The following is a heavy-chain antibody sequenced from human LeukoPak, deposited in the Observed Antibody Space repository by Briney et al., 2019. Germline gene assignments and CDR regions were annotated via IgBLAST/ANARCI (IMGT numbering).Heavy chain of an antibody. D-gene: IGHD5-24*01. Sequence: GGSLRLSCAASGFTFSSYWMHWVRQAPGKGLVWVSRINSDGSSTRYADSVKGRFTISRDNAKNTLYLQMNSLRTEDTAVYYCARDHGFYYYYMDVWGKGTTVTVSS. V-gene: IGHV3-74*01. J-gene: IGHJ6*03. CDR1: GFTFSSYW. CDR2: INSDGSST. CDR3: ARDHGFYYYYMDV.